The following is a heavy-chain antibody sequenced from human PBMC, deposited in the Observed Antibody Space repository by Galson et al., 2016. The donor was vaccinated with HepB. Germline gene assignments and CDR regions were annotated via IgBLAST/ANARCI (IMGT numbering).Heavy chain of an antibody. J-gene: IGHJ4*02. V-gene: IGHV4-39*01. CDR3: ARQDFWSGRNFDY. Sequence: ETLSLTCAVSGGSISSSNYYWGWVRQPPGKGLEWIGSIYYTGSSYYNPSLKSRVTIYVDTSKNQFSLNLTSVTAADTAAYYCARQDFWSGRNFDYWGQGTLVTVSS. CDR1: GGSISSSNYY. D-gene: IGHD3-3*01. CDR2: IYYTGSS.